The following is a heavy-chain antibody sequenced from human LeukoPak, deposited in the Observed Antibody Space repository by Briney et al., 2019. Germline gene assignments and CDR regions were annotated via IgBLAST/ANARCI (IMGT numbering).Heavy chain of an antibody. CDR3: ARDPTSYDILTGYSSAHFDY. CDR1: GGSISSYY. V-gene: IGHV4-4*07. CDR2: IYTSGST. D-gene: IGHD3-9*01. Sequence: PSETLSLTCTVSGGSISSYYRSWIRQPAGKGLEWIGRIYTSGSTNYNPSLKSRVTMSVDTSKNQFSLKLSSVTAADTAVYYCARDPTSYDILTGYSSAHFDYWGQGTLVTVSS. J-gene: IGHJ4*02.